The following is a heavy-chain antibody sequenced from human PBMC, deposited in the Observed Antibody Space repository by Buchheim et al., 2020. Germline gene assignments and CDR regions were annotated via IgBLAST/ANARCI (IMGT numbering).Heavy chain of an antibody. V-gene: IGHV3-49*04. J-gene: IGHJ6*02. CDR3: TRELYGMDV. Sequence: EVQLVESGGGLVQPGRSLRLSCSASGFTFGDYAMSWVRQAPGKGLEWVGFIRSKAYGGTTEFDASLKGSFTMSRDDYKSIAYLQMNSLKTEDTGVYYCTRELYGMDVWGQGTT. CDR1: GFTFGDYA. CDR2: IRSKAYGGTT.